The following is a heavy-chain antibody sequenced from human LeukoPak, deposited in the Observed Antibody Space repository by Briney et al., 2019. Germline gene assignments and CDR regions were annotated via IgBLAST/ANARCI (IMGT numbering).Heavy chain of an antibody. CDR3: ATDLFDYMDV. V-gene: IGHV3-21*01. CDR2: ISSSSSYI. CDR1: GFTFSNAW. J-gene: IGHJ6*03. D-gene: IGHD2-21*01. Sequence: PGGSLRPSCAASGFTFSNAWMSWVRQAPGKGLEWVSSISSSSSYIYYADSVKGRFTISRDNAKNSLYLQMNSLRAEDTAVYYCATDLFDYMDVWGKGTTVTVSS.